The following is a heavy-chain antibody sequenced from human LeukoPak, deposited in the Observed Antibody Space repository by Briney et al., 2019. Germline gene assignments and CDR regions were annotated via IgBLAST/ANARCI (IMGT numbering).Heavy chain of an antibody. CDR1: RFTFSTYA. J-gene: IGHJ4*02. CDR3: AKDVLIYGST. V-gene: IGHV3-23*01. Sequence: GGSLRLSCAASRFTFSTYAMSWVRQAPGKGLECFSAISDSGDGTYYADSVKGRFTISRDNSKDTLYLQMNSLRAEDTALYYCAKDVLIYGSTWGQGTLVTVSS. D-gene: IGHD3-10*01. CDR2: ISDSGDGT.